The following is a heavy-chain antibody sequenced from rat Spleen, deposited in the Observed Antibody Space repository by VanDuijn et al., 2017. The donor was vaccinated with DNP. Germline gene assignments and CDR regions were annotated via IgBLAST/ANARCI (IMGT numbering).Heavy chain of an antibody. V-gene: IGHV5-31*01. CDR2: ISHEGSST. CDR3: AKGPNYGGWSDYFDY. J-gene: IGHJ2*01. Sequence: EVQLVESGGDLVQPGRSLKLSCVASGFTFNNYWMTWIRQAPGKGLEWVASISHEGSSTYYGDSVRGRFTISRDNAKSTLYLQMDSLRSEDTAIYYCAKGPNYGGWSDYFDYWGQGVMVTVSS. D-gene: IGHD1-11*01. CDR1: GFTFNNYW.